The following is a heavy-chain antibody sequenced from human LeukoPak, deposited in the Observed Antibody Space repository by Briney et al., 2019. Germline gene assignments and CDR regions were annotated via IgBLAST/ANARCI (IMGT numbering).Heavy chain of an antibody. D-gene: IGHD3-22*01. Sequence: ASVEVSCKASGYTFSGHYIHWVRQAPGQGLEWMGWISVYNGKTDSAQDIQGRVTMTTDTSTSTAYMELRSLRSDDTAMYYCARFSVYFHESYFDSWGQGTLVTVSS. CDR2: ISVYNGKT. J-gene: IGHJ4*02. CDR3: ARFSVYFHESYFDS. CDR1: GYTFSGHY. V-gene: IGHV1-18*04.